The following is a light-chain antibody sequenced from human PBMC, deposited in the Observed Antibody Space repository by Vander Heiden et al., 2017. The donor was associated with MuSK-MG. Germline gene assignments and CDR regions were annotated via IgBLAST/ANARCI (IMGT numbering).Light chain of an antibody. CDR1: QSLLHSNGYNY. CDR3: RQALQTLFT. J-gene: IGKJ3*01. Sequence: DIVMTQSPLSLPVTPGEPASISCRSSQSLLHSNGYNYLDWYLQKPGQSPQLLIYLGSNRASGVPERLSGSGSGTDFTLRISRVEAEDVGVYYCRQALQTLFTFGPGTKVEIK. CDR2: LGS. V-gene: IGKV2-28*01.